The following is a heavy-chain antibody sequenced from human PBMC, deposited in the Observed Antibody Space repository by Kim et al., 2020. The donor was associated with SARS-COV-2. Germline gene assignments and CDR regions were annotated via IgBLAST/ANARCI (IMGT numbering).Heavy chain of an antibody. CDR1: GVTSGTFSSSA. J-gene: IGHJ4*02. V-gene: IGHV1-69*13. Sequence: SVKVSCKTSGVTSGTFSSSAFNWVRQAPGQGLEWMGGVIPIFGTPNYAEKFQGRVTITADEYTTTAYVELTGLRSDDTAVYYCARGNGLGVAAGSYSWGQGTLVIVSS. CDR2: VIPIFGTP. D-gene: IGHD2-15*01. CDR3: ARGNGLGVAAGSYS.